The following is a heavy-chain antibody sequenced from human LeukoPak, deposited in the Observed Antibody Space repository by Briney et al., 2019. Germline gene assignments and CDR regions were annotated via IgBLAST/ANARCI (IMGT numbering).Heavy chain of an antibody. D-gene: IGHD1-26*01. CDR1: GGTFSSYA. CDR2: IIPIFGTA. V-gene: IGHV1-69*01. J-gene: IGHJ4*02. Sequence: SVKVSCKASGGTFSSYAISWVRQAPGQGLEWMGGIIPIFGTANYAQKFQGRVTITADESTSTAYMELSSLRSGDTAVYYCADEPNSGSFLNWGQGTLVTVSS. CDR3: ADEPNSGSFLN.